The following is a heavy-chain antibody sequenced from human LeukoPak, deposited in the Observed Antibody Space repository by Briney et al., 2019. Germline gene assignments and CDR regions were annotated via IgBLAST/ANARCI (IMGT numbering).Heavy chain of an antibody. CDR1: GYSFTSYW. Sequence: GASLQISCKASGYSFTSYWIGWVRQMPGKGLEWMGIIYPGDSDIRYSPSFQGQVSISADKSISTAYLQWSSLKASDSAIYYCARSDYGGSYWGQGTLVTVSS. V-gene: IGHV5-51*01. D-gene: IGHD4-17*01. CDR2: IYPGDSDI. CDR3: ARSDYGGSY. J-gene: IGHJ4*02.